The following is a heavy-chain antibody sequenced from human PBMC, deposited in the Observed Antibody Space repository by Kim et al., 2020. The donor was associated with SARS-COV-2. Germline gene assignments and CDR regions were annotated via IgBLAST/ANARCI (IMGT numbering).Heavy chain of an antibody. CDR2: GSNK. CDR3: ARDSSSSV. V-gene: IGHV3-33*01. Sequence: GSNKYYADSVKGRFTISRDNSKNTLYLQMNSLRAEDTAVYYCARDSSSSVWGQGTLVTVSS. J-gene: IGHJ4*02. D-gene: IGHD6-6*01.